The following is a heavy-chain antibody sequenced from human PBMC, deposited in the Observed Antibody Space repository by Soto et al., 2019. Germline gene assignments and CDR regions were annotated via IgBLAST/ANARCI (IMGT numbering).Heavy chain of an antibody. J-gene: IGHJ4*02. Sequence: QVQLVQSGAEVKKPGSSAKVSCKASGGTFNNYAINWVRQAPGEGLEWMGGIIPISGTTNYARKFQCRVTIIADKSTSTVYMELTSLRSEDTALYYCARWGGLSCSGGSCFKKPFDYWGQGTLVTVSS. CDR2: IIPISGTT. V-gene: IGHV1-69*06. CDR3: ARWGGLSCSGGSCFKKPFDY. D-gene: IGHD2-15*01. CDR1: GGTFNNYA.